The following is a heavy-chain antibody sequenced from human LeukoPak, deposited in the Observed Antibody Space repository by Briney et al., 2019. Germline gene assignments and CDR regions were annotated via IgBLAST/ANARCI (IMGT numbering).Heavy chain of an antibody. CDR1: GYTFTSYG. CDR3: ARDWGSIKVIADY. Sequence: ASVKVSCKATGYTFTSYGISWVRQAPGQGLEWMGWISSNSDSTNYAQKLQGRVTMTTDTSTSTAYMELRSLRSDDTALCFCARDWGSIKVIADYWGQGTLVTVSS. J-gene: IGHJ4*02. D-gene: IGHD7-27*01. CDR2: ISSNSDST. V-gene: IGHV1-18*01.